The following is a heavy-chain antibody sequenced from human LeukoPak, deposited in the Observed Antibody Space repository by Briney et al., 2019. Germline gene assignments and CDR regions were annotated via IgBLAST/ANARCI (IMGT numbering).Heavy chain of an antibody. D-gene: IGHD2-15*01. CDR2: INHSGST. Sequence: SETLSLTCAVYGGSFSGYYWSWIRQPPGKGLEWIGEINHSGSTNYNPSLKSRVTISVDTSKNQFSLKLSSVTAAYTAVYYCARGGVTYSSGAADFDYWGQGTLVTVSS. J-gene: IGHJ4*02. CDR1: GGSFSGYY. CDR3: ARGGVTYSSGAADFDY. V-gene: IGHV4-34*01.